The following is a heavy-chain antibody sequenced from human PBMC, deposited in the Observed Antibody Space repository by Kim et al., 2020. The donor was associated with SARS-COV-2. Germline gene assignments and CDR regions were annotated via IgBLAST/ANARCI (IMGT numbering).Heavy chain of an antibody. CDR3: AGDYEVNYYYYGMDV. Sequence: SETLSLTCTVSGGSISSSSYYWGWIRQPPGKGLEWIGSIYYSGSTYYNPSLKSRVTISVDTSKNQFSLKLSSVTAADTAVYYCAGDYEVNYYYYGMDVWGQGTTVTVSS. CDR1: GGSISSSSYY. V-gene: IGHV4-39*01. CDR2: IYYSGST. J-gene: IGHJ6*02. D-gene: IGHD3-16*01.